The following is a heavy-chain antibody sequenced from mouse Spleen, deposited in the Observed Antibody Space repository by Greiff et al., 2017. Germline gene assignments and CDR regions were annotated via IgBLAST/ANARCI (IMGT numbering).Heavy chain of an antibody. V-gene: IGHV1-54*01. CDR2: INPGSGGT. CDR3: ARRGLGSSFAY. D-gene: IGHD4-1*01. CDR1: GYAFTNYL. J-gene: IGHJ3*01. Sequence: VQGVESGAELVRPGTSVKVSCKASGYAFTNYLIEWVKQRPGQGLEWIGVINPGSGGTNYNEKFKGKATLTADKSSSTAYMQLSSLTSEDSAVYFCARRGLGSSFAYWGQGTLVTVSA.